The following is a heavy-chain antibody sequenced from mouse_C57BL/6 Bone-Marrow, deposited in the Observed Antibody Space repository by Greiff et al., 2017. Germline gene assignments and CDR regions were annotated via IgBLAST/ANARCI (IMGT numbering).Heavy chain of an antibody. CDR3: AREGYSTVHTDY. CDR1: GYTFTSYW. D-gene: IGHD2-1*01. CDR2: IYPGSGST. V-gene: IGHV1-55*01. Sequence: VQLKQPGAELVKPGASVKMSCKASGYTFTSYWITWVKQRPGQGLEWIGDIYPGSGSTNYNEKFKSKATLTVDTSSSTAYMQLSSLASEDSAVYYSAREGYSTVHTDYWRQGTTLTVSS. J-gene: IGHJ2*01.